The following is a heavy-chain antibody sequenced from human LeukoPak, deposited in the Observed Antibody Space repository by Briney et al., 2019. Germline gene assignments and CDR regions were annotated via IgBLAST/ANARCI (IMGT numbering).Heavy chain of an antibody. CDR2: IYHSGST. CDR1: GGSISSGGYY. J-gene: IGHJ6*03. Sequence: PSETLSLTCTVSGGSISSGGYYWGWIRQPPGKGLEWIGYIYHSGSTYYNPSLKSRVTISVDRSKNQFSLKLSSVTAADTAVYYCARVYSYGSYYMDVWGKGTTVTVSS. V-gene: IGHV4-30-2*01. D-gene: IGHD5-18*01. CDR3: ARVYSYGSYYMDV.